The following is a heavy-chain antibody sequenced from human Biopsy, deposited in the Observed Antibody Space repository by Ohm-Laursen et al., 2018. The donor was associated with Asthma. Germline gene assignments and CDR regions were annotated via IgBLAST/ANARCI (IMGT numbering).Heavy chain of an antibody. D-gene: IGHD3-3*01. Sequence: SLRLSCAASGFTFSSFGMHWVRQAPGKGLEWVACISYDGSNKYYGDSVKGRFTISRDNSKNTVYLQMISLRVEDTSVYYCARGAYYDFWSGYSRPIPGYYGMDVWGHGTTVTVSS. CDR2: ISYDGSNK. V-gene: IGHV3-30*03. J-gene: IGHJ6*02. CDR3: ARGAYYDFWSGYSRPIPGYYGMDV. CDR1: GFTFSSFG.